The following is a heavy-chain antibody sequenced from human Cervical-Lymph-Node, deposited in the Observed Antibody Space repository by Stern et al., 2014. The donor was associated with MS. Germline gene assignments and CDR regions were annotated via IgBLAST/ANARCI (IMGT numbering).Heavy chain of an antibody. CDR3: AISYYYTSQRQ. CDR1: GGTFSSYA. D-gene: IGHD3-3*01. V-gene: IGHV1-69*01. CDR2: IIPIFGTG. Sequence: QLVQSGAEVKKPGSSVKVSCKASGGTFSSYAISWVRQAPGQGLAWMGGIIPIFGTGNYPQRFHGSATITADASTRSALMELSSLRSEDTAVYYCAISYYYTSQRQWGQGTLVTVSS. J-gene: IGHJ4*02.